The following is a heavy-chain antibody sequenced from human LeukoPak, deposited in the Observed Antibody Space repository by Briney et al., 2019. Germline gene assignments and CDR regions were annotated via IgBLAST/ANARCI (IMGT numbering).Heavy chain of an antibody. J-gene: IGHJ4*02. Sequence: GGSLRLSCAASGFTFSHYGMHWVRQAPGKGLEWVSYISLSSSSISYEDSLKGRFTISRDNAKNSLYLQMNSLRAEDTAVYYCARETPYSNAWTDFDFWGQGTLVTVSS. CDR2: ISLSSSSI. V-gene: IGHV3-48*01. D-gene: IGHD6-13*01. CDR3: ARETPYSNAWTDFDF. CDR1: GFTFSHYG.